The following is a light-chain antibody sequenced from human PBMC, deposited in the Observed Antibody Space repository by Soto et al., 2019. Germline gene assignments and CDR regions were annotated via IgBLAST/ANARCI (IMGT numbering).Light chain of an antibody. Sequence: DIQMTQSPSILSASVGDRVTITCRASQTISNWLAWYQQKPGKAPKVLIYDASTLDGGVPSRFSGRRSGTDFTLTISSLQPSDFATYYCQQYNSYSRTFGQGTKVDI. CDR3: QQYNSYSRT. J-gene: IGKJ1*01. CDR2: DAS. V-gene: IGKV1-5*01. CDR1: QTISNW.